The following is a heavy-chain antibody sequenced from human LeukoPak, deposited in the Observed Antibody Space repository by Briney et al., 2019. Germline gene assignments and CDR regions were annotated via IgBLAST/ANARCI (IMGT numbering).Heavy chain of an antibody. CDR2: IYYSGST. CDR1: GGSISSSSYY. J-gene: IGHJ4*02. CDR3: ARQGLRIAVADTFDY. D-gene: IGHD6-19*01. Sequence: SSETLSLTCTVSGGSISSSSYYWGWIRQPPGKGLEWIGSIYYSGSTYYNPSLKSRVTISVDTSKNQLSLKLSSVTAADTAVYYYARQGLRIAVADTFDYWGQGTLVTVSS. V-gene: IGHV4-39*01.